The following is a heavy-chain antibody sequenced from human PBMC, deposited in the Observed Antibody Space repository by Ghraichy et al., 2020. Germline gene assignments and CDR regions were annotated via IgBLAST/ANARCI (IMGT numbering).Heavy chain of an antibody. V-gene: IGHV3-7*04. D-gene: IGHD6-13*01. CDR1: GFSFSNSW. J-gene: IGHJ4*02. CDR2: IKPDGSQK. CDR3: ARDRSSSWYPYLDY. Sequence: GGSLRLSCAASGFSFSNSWMSWVRQAPGRGLEWVANIKPDGSQKYYVDSVKGRITISRDNAMNSLFLQMNSLRAEDTAVYYCARDRSSSWYPYLDYWGQGTPVTVST.